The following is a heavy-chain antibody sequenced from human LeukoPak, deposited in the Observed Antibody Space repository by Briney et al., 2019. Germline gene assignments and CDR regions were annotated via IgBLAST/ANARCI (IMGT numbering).Heavy chain of an antibody. CDR2: IKEDGTAK. D-gene: IGHD5-12*01. J-gene: IGHJ3*02. CDR3: TRDSGYNAFDI. Sequence: PGGSLRLSCAASGFTFSTSWMAWVRQAPGKGLGWVANIKEDGTAKNYVVSVRGRFSISRDNVKNSLFLQMNSLRGEDTAVYYCTRDSGYNAFDIWGQGTTVIVSS. V-gene: IGHV3-7*01. CDR1: GFTFSTSW.